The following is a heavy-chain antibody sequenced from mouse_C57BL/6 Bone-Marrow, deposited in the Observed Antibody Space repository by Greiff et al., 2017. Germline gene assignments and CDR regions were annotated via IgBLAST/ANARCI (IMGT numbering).Heavy chain of an antibody. CDR1: GYTFTDYY. CDR2: INPNNGGT. Sequence: EVQLQQSGPELVKPGASVKISCKASGYTFTDYYMNWVKQSHGKSLEWIGDINPNNGGTSYNQKFKGKATLTVDKSSSTAYMELRSLTSEDSAVYYCANYDEYYYAMDYWGQGTSVTVSS. V-gene: IGHV1-26*01. J-gene: IGHJ4*01. D-gene: IGHD2-4*01. CDR3: ANYDEYYYAMDY.